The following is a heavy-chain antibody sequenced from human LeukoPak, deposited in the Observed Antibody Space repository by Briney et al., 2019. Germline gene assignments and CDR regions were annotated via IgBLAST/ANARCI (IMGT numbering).Heavy chain of an antibody. D-gene: IGHD3-22*01. CDR3: ASTADPYYYDSSGYYEILGYAMDV. J-gene: IGHJ6*02. V-gene: IGHV3-11*01. Sequence: GGSLRLSCAAPGFTFSDFYMSWIRQAPGKGMEWVSYISSSGSTIYYADSVKGRFTISRDNAKNSLYLQVNSLRAEDTAVYYCASTADPYYYDSSGYYEILGYAMDVWGQGTTVTVSS. CDR2: ISSSGSTI. CDR1: GFTFSDFY.